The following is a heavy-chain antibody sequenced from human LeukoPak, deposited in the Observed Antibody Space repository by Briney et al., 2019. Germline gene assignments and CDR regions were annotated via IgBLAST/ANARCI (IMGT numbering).Heavy chain of an antibody. V-gene: IGHV3-74*01. D-gene: IGHD6-19*01. J-gene: IGHJ4*02. CDR3: ATKQWLAPPPDS. CDR2: INTGGTVT. CDR1: GFTFSKYW. Sequence: GGSLRLSCAASGFTFSKYWMLWVRQAPGKGLESVSRINTGGTVTTYADSVKGRFTVSRDNADNTMFLQTNSVRDEDTAVYYCATKQWLAPPPDSWGQGTPVTVSS.